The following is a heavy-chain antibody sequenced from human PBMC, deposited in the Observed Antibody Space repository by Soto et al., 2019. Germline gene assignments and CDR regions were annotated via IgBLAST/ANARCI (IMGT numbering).Heavy chain of an antibody. V-gene: IGHV1-69*13. Sequence: SVKVSCKVSGGSFSSFSINWVRQAPGQGFEWMGGIIPILGTANFTQKFQGRVTFTADESTTTAYMTLSSLTSEDTAIYYCTSFDCSGYYPQNPYWGPGTQVTVSS. CDR2: IIPILGTA. CDR1: GGSFSSFS. D-gene: IGHD3-22*01. J-gene: IGHJ4*02. CDR3: TSFDCSGYYPQNPY.